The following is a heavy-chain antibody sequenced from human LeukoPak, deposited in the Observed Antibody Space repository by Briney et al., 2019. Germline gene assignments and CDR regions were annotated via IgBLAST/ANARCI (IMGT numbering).Heavy chain of an antibody. CDR2: INPNSGGT. D-gene: IGHD1-26*01. CDR1: GYTFTGYY. CDR3: ASSAGATTYQEDY. V-gene: IGHV1-2*02. J-gene: IGHJ4*02. Sequence: ASVKVSCKASGYTFTGYYMHWVRQAPGQGLEWMGWINPNSGGTNYAQKFQGRVTMTRDTSISTAYMELSRLRSDDTAVYYCASSAGATTYQEDYWGQGTLVTVSS.